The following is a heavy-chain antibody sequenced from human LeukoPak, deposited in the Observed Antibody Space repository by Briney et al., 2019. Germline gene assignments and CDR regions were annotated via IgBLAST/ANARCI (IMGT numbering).Heavy chain of an antibody. D-gene: IGHD2-8*01. CDR2: LNHSGST. J-gene: IGHJ4*02. CDR1: GGSFSGYY. V-gene: IGHV4-34*01. CDR3: SRENGAFSPFGY. Sequence: SETLSLTRAVYGGSFSGYYWSWIRQPPGKGLEWIGELNHSGSTNYNPSLKSRVTISVDTSKDQFSLKLYSVTAADTAVYYCSRENGAFSPFGYWGQGTLVTVLS.